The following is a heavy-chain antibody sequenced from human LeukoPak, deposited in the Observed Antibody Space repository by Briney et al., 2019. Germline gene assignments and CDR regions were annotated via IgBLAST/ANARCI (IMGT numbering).Heavy chain of an antibody. CDR1: GFTFSSYA. CDR3: AKGGYCSSTSCPHYYYGMDV. J-gene: IGHJ6*02. CDR2: ISWNSGSI. V-gene: IGHV3-9*01. Sequence: GGSLRLSCAASGFTFSSYAMHWVRQAPGKGLEWVSGISWNSGSIGYADSVKGRFTISRDNAKNSLYLQMNSLRAEDTALYYCAKGGYCSSTSCPHYYYGMDVWGQGTTVTVSS. D-gene: IGHD2-2*01.